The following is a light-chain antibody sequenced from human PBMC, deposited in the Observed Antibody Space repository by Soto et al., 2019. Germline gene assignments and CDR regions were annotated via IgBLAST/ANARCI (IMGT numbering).Light chain of an antibody. J-gene: IGKJ3*01. CDR2: GAS. CDR3: QQYYKCALFT. CDR1: QSVSSN. Sequence: DIVMTQSPGTRSVSPWERATLSCRASQSVSSNVAWYQQRPGQAPRLLIYGASARDTGIPARFSGSGSGTDFTLTISRVKSEDFEVYYCQQYYKCALFTCVPGTRVDMK. V-gene: IGKV3-15*01.